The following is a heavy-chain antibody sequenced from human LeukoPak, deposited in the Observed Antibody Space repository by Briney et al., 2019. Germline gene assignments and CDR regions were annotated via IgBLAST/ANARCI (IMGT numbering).Heavy chain of an antibody. CDR2: VDPEDGET. Sequence: GASVEVSCKVSGYTFTDYYMHWVQQAPGKGLEWMGLVDPEDGETIYAEKFQGRVTITADTSTDTAYMELSSLRSEDTAVFYCATVVVPAANTDYWGQGTLVTVSS. CDR3: ATVVVPAANTDY. J-gene: IGHJ4*02. CDR1: GYTFTDYY. D-gene: IGHD2-2*01. V-gene: IGHV1-69-2*01.